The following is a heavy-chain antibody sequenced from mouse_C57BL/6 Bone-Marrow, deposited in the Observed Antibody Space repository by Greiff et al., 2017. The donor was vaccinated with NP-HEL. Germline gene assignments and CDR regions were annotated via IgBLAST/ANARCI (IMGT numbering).Heavy chain of an antibody. V-gene: IGHV1-82*01. CDR3: AREDYYGSSHWYFDV. Sequence: VQLQQSGPELVKPGASVKISCKASGYAFSSSWMNWVKQRPGKGLEWIGRIYPGDGDTNYNGKFKGTATLTADKSSSTAYMQLSSLTSEDSAVYFCAREDYYGSSHWYFDVWGTGTTVTVSS. CDR2: IYPGDGDT. D-gene: IGHD1-1*01. J-gene: IGHJ1*03. CDR1: GYAFSSSW.